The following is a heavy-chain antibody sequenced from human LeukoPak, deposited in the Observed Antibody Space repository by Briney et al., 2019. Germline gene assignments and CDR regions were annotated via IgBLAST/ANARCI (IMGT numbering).Heavy chain of an antibody. CDR3: TRRDCTNFQCFSFDY. CDR1: GFILGGFD. Sequence: GGSLRLSCAASGFILGGFDVHWVRQAYGKGLEWVGRLTTKRESDARAYAASVKGRFTLSRDDSKNTAYLQMNSLRTEDTAVYYCTRRDCTNFQCFSFDYWGQGILVTVSS. V-gene: IGHV3-73*01. J-gene: IGHJ4*02. D-gene: IGHD2-8*01. CDR2: LTTKRESDAR.